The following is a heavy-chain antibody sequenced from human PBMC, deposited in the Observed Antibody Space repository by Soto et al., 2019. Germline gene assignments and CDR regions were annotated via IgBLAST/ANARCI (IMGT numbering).Heavy chain of an antibody. Sequence: QVQLVESGGGVVQPGRSLRLSCAASGFTFSSYAMHWVRQAPGKGLEWVAVISYDGSNKYYADSVKGRFTISRDNSKNTLYLQMNSLRAEDTAVYYCARDIRRGSFAYWGQGTLVTVSS. V-gene: IGHV3-30-3*01. CDR2: ISYDGSNK. D-gene: IGHD1-26*01. J-gene: IGHJ4*02. CDR3: ARDIRRGSFAY. CDR1: GFTFSSYA.